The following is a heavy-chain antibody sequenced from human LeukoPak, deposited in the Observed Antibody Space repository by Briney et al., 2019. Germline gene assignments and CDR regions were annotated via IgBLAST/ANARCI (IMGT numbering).Heavy chain of an antibody. CDR2: IYSDGST. CDR1: RFTVSDKY. Sequence: GGSLRLSCAASRFTVSDKYMSWVRQAPGKGLEWVSVIYSDGSTYYADSVKGRFTISRDNSKNTLYLQMNSLRAEDTAVYYCARDLTYGGKRGYYFDYWGQGTLVTVSS. D-gene: IGHD4-23*01. CDR3: ARDLTYGGKRGYYFDY. V-gene: IGHV3-66*01. J-gene: IGHJ4*02.